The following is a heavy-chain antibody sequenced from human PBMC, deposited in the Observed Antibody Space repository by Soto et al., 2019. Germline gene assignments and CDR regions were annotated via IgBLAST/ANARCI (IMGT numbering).Heavy chain of an antibody. CDR3: AKGAGGSWRFDY. D-gene: IGHD6-13*01. CDR2: ITGSGGTP. Sequence: GGSLRLSCEASGFTFSSYAMSWVRQAPGKGLQWVSAITGSGGTPYYADSVKGRFTISRDNSKNTLSLQMNSLRAEDTAVYFCAKGAGGSWRFDYWGQGTLVTVSS. V-gene: IGHV3-23*01. CDR1: GFTFSSYA. J-gene: IGHJ4*02.